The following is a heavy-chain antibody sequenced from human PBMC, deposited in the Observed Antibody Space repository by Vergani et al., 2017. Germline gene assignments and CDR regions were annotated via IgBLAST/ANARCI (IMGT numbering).Heavy chain of an antibody. V-gene: IGHV3-30*02. CDR1: GFTFSNFG. CDR3: AKDLRDSSGGLPDS. J-gene: IGHJ4*02. D-gene: IGHD2-21*02. Sequence: QVQLVESVGGVVQPGGSLRLSCAASGFTFSNFGMHWIRQAPGKGLEWLAYIGKDGINIRYRDAVKGRFTVSRDNSKDILYLQRDSLRSGDTALYYCAKDLRDSSGGLPDSWGPGTLVIVSS. CDR2: IGKDGINI.